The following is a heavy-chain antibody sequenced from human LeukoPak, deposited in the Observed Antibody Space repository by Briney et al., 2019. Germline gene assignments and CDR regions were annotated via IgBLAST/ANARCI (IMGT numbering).Heavy chain of an antibody. J-gene: IGHJ4*02. V-gene: IGHV3-30*04. CDR1: GFTFSSYA. Sequence: GRSLRLSCAASGFTFSSYAMHWVRQAPGKGLEWVADISYDGSNKYYADSVKGRFTISRDNSKNTLYLQMNSLRAEDTAVYYCARVEDSGSYSSLDYWGQGTLVTVSS. D-gene: IGHD1-26*01. CDR3: ARVEDSGSYSSLDY. CDR2: ISYDGSNK.